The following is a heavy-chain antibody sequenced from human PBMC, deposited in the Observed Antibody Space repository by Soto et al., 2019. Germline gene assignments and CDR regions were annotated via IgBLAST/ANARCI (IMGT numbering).Heavy chain of an antibody. CDR1: GFTFSTYS. CDR3: AREYTAWPLAYGLDV. D-gene: IGHD2-2*02. J-gene: IGHJ6*02. Sequence: GGSLRLSCVGSGFTFSTYSINWVRQAPGKGLEWVSSISSRSDIYYADSVKGRFTISRDNAKNSVSLQMDSLRAEDTAVYYCAREYTAWPLAYGLDVWGQGTTVTVSS. V-gene: IGHV3-21*01. CDR2: ISSRSDI.